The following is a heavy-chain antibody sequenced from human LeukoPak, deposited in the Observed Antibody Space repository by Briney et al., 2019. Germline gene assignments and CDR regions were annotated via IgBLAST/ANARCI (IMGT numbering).Heavy chain of an antibody. J-gene: IGHJ6*03. CDR1: GGSVSSSNYY. Sequence: PSETLSLTCSVFGGSVSSSNYYWGWIRQPPGKGLEWIGSIFYTGNTYYNPSLKSRVTISVDTSRNQFSLKLASVTAADTAVYYCARHFRPNVPINYYYYYMDVWGKGTTVTVSS. D-gene: IGHD6-6*01. CDR3: ARHFRPNVPINYYYYYMDV. V-gene: IGHV4-39*01. CDR2: IFYTGNT.